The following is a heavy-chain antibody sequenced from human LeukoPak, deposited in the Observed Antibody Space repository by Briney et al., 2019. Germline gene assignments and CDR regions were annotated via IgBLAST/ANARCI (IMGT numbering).Heavy chain of an antibody. D-gene: IGHD5-18*01. Sequence: PSETLSLTCTVSGGSISSSSYYWGWIRQPPGKGLEWIGSIYYSGSTYYNPSLKGRVTISVDTSKNQFSLKLSSVTAADTAVYYCARDPLGYSYGEGAFDIWGQGTMVTVSS. CDR3: ARDPLGYSYGEGAFDI. J-gene: IGHJ3*02. CDR2: IYYSGST. CDR1: GGSISSSSYY. V-gene: IGHV4-39*01.